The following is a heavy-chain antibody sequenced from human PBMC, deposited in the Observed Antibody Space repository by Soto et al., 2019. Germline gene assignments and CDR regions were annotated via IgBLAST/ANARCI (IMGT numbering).Heavy chain of an antibody. D-gene: IGHD1-26*01. J-gene: IGHJ3*02. CDR1: GFTFSSYA. Sequence: QVQVVEFGGGVVQPGRSLRLSCAASGFTFSSYAMHWVRQAPGKGLEWVAVISYDGNNKYYADSVKGRFTISRDNSKNTLYLQMNSLGAEDTAVYYCARGTGSSLRDACDIWGQGTMVTVSS. CDR3: ARGTGSSLRDACDI. V-gene: IGHV3-30-3*01. CDR2: ISYDGNNK.